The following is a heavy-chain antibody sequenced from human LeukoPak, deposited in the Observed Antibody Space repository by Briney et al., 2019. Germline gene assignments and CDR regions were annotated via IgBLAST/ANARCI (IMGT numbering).Heavy chain of an antibody. V-gene: IGHV3-23*01. Sequence: GRSLRLSCAASGFAFSNYAMNWVRQAPGEGLEWVSTISGRDGNTYYADSVKGRFTISRDNSKNTLYLQMNSLRAEDTAVYYCAKDGADYYEASGFYGDFDYWGQGTLVTVSS. CDR2: ISGRDGNT. CDR1: GFAFSNYA. J-gene: IGHJ4*02. D-gene: IGHD3-22*01. CDR3: AKDGADYYEASGFYGDFDY.